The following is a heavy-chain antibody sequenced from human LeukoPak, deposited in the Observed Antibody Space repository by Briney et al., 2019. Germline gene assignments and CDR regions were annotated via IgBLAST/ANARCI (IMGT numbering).Heavy chain of an antibody. J-gene: IGHJ6*02. D-gene: IGHD2-2*01. CDR1: GDSISSYC. CDR2: IYYSGST. CDR3: ARQSPSRDYGLDV. Sequence: SKTLSLTCTVSGDSISSYCWSWIRQPPGKGLEWIGSIYYSGSTNYNPSLKSRVSISVDTSKNQFSLKLSSVTAADTAMYYCARQSPSRDYGLDVWGQGTTVTVSS. V-gene: IGHV4-59*08.